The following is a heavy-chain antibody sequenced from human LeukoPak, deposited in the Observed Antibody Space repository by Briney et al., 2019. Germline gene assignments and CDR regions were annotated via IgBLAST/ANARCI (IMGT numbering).Heavy chain of an antibody. CDR3: ARLFSLEERDY. V-gene: IGHV4-39*01. D-gene: IGHD2/OR15-2a*01. CDR2: IYYSGST. CDR1: GGYISSSSYY. Sequence: PSETLSLTCTVSGGYISSSSYYRGWIRQPPGKGLEWIGSIYYSGSTYYNPSLKSRVTISVDTSKNQFSLKLSSVTAADTAVYYCARLFSLEERDYWGQGTLVTVSS. J-gene: IGHJ4*02.